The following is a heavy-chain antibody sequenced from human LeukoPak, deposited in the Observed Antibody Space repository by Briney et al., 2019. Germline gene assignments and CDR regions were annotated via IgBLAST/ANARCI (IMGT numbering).Heavy chain of an antibody. Sequence: VASVKVSCKASGYTFTSYGISWVRQAPGQGLEWMGWISAYNGNTNYAQKFQGRVTITTDESTSTAYMELSSLRSEDTAVYYCAREWFGVRFDPWGQGTLVTVSS. CDR1: GYTFTSYG. CDR2: ISAYNGNT. V-gene: IGHV1-18*01. D-gene: IGHD3-10*01. CDR3: AREWFGVRFDP. J-gene: IGHJ5*02.